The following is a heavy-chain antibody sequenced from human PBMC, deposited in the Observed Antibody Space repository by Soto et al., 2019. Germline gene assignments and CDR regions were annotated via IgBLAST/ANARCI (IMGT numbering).Heavy chain of an antibody. CDR3: ARTGGWLQLGLDY. V-gene: IGHV3-66*01. CDR1: GFTVSSNY. J-gene: IGHJ4*02. CDR2: IYSGGST. D-gene: IGHD5-12*01. Sequence: EVQLVESGGGLVQPGGSLRLSCAASGFTVSSNYMSWVRQAPGKGLEWVAVIYSGGSTYYADSVKGRFTISRDNSKNTLYVQMNSLRAEDTAVYYCARTGGWLQLGLDYWGQGTLVTVSS.